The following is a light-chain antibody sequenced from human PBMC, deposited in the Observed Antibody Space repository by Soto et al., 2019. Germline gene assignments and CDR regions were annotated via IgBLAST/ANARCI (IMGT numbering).Light chain of an antibody. Sequence: QSALTQPASVSGSPGQSITISCTGTSSDVGRYNYVSWYQQHPGKAPKLMIYEVSNRPSGVSNRFSGSKSGNTASPTISGLQAEDEADYYCTSYTNSNTYVFGTGTKLTVL. CDR2: EVS. CDR3: TSYTNSNTYV. CDR1: SSDVGRYNY. V-gene: IGLV2-14*01. J-gene: IGLJ1*01.